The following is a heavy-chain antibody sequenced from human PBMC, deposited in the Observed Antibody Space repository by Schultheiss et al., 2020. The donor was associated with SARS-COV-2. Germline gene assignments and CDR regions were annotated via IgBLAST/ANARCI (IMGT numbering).Heavy chain of an antibody. D-gene: IGHD3-10*01. J-gene: IGHJ6*02. Sequence: GSLRLSCAVYGGSFSGYYWSWIRQFPGKGLEWIGEVNHSGSTNYNPSLKSRVSISVDTSTNQFSLKLNSVAAADTAVFYCARVKGSGSYYKPFYYYAMDVWGQGTTVTVSS. V-gene: IGHV4-34*01. CDR1: GGSFSGYY. CDR2: VNHSGST. CDR3: ARVKGSGSYYKPFYYYAMDV.